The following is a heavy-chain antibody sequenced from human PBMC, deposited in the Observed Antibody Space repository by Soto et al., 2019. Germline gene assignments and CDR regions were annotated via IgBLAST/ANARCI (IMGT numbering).Heavy chain of an antibody. Sequence: ASGPTLVNPTQTLTLTCTFSGFSLSTSGMCVSWIRQPPGKALEWLALIDWDDDKYYSTSLKTRLTISKDTSKNQVVLTMTNMDPVDTATYYCARIQGDGYNYYGMDVWGQGTTVTVSS. CDR1: GFSLSTSGMC. J-gene: IGHJ6*02. CDR3: ARIQGDGYNYYGMDV. CDR2: IDWDDDK. V-gene: IGHV2-70*01.